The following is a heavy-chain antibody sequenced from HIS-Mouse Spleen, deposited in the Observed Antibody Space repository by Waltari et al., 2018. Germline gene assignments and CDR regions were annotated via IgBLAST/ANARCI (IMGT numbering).Heavy chain of an antibody. Sequence: QVQLVESGRGVVQPRRSRRLACSASGFPLSASGVRWVRQVPGKGLEWVEVIWYDGSNKYYADSVKGRFTISRDNSKNTLYLQMNSLRAEDTAVYYCARYSSSSGVDYWGQGTLVTVSS. D-gene: IGHD6-6*01. CDR3: ARYSSSSGVDY. J-gene: IGHJ4*02. CDR2: IWYDGSNK. V-gene: IGHV3-33*01. CDR1: GFPLSASG.